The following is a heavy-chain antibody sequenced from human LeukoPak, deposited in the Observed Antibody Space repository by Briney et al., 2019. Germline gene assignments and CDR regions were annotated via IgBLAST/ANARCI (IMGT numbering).Heavy chain of an antibody. CDR2: ISYDGSNK. CDR3: AKVYGSGSYAIYYYGMDV. Sequence: GRSLRLSCAASGFTFSSYGMHWVRQAPGKGLEWVAVISYDGSNKYYADSVKGRFTISRDNSKNTLYLQMNSLRAEDTAVYYCAKVYGSGSYAIYYYGMDVWGKGTTVTVSS. J-gene: IGHJ6*04. CDR1: GFTFSSYG. D-gene: IGHD3-10*01. V-gene: IGHV3-30*18.